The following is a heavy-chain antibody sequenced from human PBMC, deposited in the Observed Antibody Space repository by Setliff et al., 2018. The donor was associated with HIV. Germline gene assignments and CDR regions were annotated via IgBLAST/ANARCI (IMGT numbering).Heavy chain of an antibody. J-gene: IGHJ4*02. D-gene: IGHD3-10*01. Sequence: PGGSLRLSCAASGFTFTDYWMHWVRQVPGQGLVWVSRINVDGSSISYADSVKGRFTISRDNSKNSLFLQMHSLKTEDTALYYCAKAGSNYFDYWGQGTLVTVSS. CDR2: INVDGSSI. V-gene: IGHV3-74*01. CDR3: AKAGSNYFDY. CDR1: GFTFTDYW.